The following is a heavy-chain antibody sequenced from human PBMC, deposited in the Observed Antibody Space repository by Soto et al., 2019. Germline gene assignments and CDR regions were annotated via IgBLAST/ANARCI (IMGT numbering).Heavy chain of an antibody. CDR1: GFTFSSYG. V-gene: IGHV3-30*18. CDR3: AKEPRIQLWLPLDY. D-gene: IGHD5-18*01. CDR2: ISYDGSNK. Sequence: GGSLRLSCAASGFTFSSYGMHWVRQAPGKGLEWVAVISYDGSNKYYADSVKGRFTISGDNSKNTLYLQMNSLRAEDTAVYYCAKEPRIQLWLPLDYWGQGTLVTVSS. J-gene: IGHJ4*02.